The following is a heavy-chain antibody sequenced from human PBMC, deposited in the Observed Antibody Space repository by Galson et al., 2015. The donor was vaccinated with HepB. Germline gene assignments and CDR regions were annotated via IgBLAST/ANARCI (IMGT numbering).Heavy chain of an antibody. CDR2: IKYDGGEK. CDR3: ARGSWWFDP. Sequence: SLRLSCAASGFIFSSYWMSWVRQAPGKGLEWVATIKYDGGEKNYVDSVKGRFTIFRDNAKNSLYLEMNSVRAEDTAVYFCARGSWWFDPWGQGTPVTVST. CDR1: GFIFSSYW. V-gene: IGHV3-7*03. J-gene: IGHJ5*02.